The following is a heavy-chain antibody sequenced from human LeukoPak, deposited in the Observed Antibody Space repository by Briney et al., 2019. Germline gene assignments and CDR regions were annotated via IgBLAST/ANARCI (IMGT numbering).Heavy chain of an antibody. Sequence: SETLSLTCTVSGGSISSSSYYWGWIRQPPGKGLEWIGSIYYSGSTYYNPSLKSRVTISADTSKNQFSLKLSSVTAADTAVYYCARQAEYYDYVWGSYRYSDYWGQGTLVTVSS. V-gene: IGHV4-39*01. D-gene: IGHD3-16*02. CDR2: IYYSGST. J-gene: IGHJ4*02. CDR1: GGSISSSSYY. CDR3: ARQAEYYDYVWGSYRYSDY.